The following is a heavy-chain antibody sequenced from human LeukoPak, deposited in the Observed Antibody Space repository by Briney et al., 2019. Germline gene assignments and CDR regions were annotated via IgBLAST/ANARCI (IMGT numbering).Heavy chain of an antibody. V-gene: IGHV3-23*01. CDR2: ISGSGGST. CDR1: GFTFSSYA. J-gene: IGHJ4*02. CDR3: AKGFRAVAAATPVSY. Sequence: PTGGSLRLSCAASGFTFSSYAMSWVRQAPGKGLEWVSAISGSGGSTYYADSVKGRFTISRDNSKNTLYLQMNSLRAEDTAVYYCAKGFRAVAAATPVSYWGQGTLVTVSS. D-gene: IGHD6-13*01.